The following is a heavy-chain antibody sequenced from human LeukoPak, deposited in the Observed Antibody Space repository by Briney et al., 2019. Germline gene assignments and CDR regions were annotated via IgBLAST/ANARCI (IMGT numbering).Heavy chain of an antibody. CDR2: IYNRGST. CDR3: ARVGVVRGVDY. J-gene: IGHJ4*02. D-gene: IGHD3-3*01. V-gene: IGHV4-31*03. Sequence: SETLSLTCTVSGGSVSSGGYSWSWIRQHPGKGLEWIGYIYNRGSTYYNPSLKRRVTIAADTSKNQFSLKLSSVTAADTAVYYCARVGVVRGVDYWGQGTLVTVSS. CDR1: GGSVSSGGYS.